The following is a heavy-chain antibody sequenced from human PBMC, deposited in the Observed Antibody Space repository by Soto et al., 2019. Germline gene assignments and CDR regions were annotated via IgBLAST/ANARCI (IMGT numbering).Heavy chain of an antibody. V-gene: IGHV3-23*01. CDR1: EFTFSSYA. J-gene: IGHJ4*02. D-gene: IGHD6-13*01. Sequence: GGSLRLSCTASEFTFSSYAMSWVRQAPNKGLEWVSTISGSGATTYYADSAKGRFTISRDNSRNTLYLQMNSLRVEDTAVYYCAKTLLSTSWYGLHDYVSQGTLVTVS. CDR3: AKTLLSTSWYGLHDY. CDR2: ISGSGATT.